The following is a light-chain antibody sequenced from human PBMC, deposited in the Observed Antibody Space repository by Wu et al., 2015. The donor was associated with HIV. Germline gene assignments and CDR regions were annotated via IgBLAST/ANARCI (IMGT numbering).Light chain of an antibody. V-gene: IGKV3-20*01. CDR1: QSVRNNY. CDR3: QQCGTSPVT. J-gene: IGKJ3*01. CDR2: GAS. Sequence: EIVLTQSPATLSLSPGERATLSCRASQSVRNNYLAWYQQKPGQAPRLLIYGASRRATGIPDRFSGSGSGTDFTLTISRLEPEDFAVYYCQQCGTSPVTFGPGTKVDIK.